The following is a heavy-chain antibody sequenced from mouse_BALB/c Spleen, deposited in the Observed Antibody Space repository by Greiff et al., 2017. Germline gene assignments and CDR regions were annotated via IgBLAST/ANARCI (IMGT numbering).Heavy chain of an antibody. CDR1: GFTFSSYT. V-gene: IGHV5-12-2*01. CDR3: ARSYYGYGDY. D-gene: IGHD1-2*01. Sequence: EVKLVESGGGLVKPGGSLKLSCAASGFTFSSYTMSWVRQTPEKRLEWVAYISNGGGSTYYPDTVKGRSTISRDNAKNTLYLQMSSLKSEDTAMYYCARSYYGYGDYWGQGTSVTVSS. CDR2: ISNGGGST. J-gene: IGHJ4*01.